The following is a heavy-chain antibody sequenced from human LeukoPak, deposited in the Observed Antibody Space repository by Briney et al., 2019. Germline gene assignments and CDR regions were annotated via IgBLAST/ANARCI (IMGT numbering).Heavy chain of an antibody. CDR3: ARRAGAYSHPYDY. CDR1: RFTFSSYG. CDR2: IQYDGSNE. V-gene: IGHV3-30*12. J-gene: IGHJ4*02. Sequence: GGSLRLSCAVSRFTFSSYGMHWVRQAPGKGLEWVAYIQYDGSNEQYADSVKGRFSISRDSSKNILYLQMNSLRAEDTAVYYCARRAGAYSHPYDYWGQGTLVTVSS. D-gene: IGHD4/OR15-4a*01.